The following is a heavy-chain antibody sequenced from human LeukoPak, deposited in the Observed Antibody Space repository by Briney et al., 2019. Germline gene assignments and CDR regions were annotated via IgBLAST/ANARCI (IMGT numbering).Heavy chain of an antibody. J-gene: IGHJ4*02. D-gene: IGHD6-13*01. CDR2: INWNGGST. Sequence: GGSLRLSCAASGFTFDDYGMSWVRQAPGKGLEWVSGINWNGGSTGYADSVKGRFTISRDNAKNSLYLQMNSLRAEDTALYHCARGSSYSSPSAVYYWGQGTLVTVSS. CDR1: GFTFDDYG. V-gene: IGHV3-20*01. CDR3: ARGSSYSSPSAVYY.